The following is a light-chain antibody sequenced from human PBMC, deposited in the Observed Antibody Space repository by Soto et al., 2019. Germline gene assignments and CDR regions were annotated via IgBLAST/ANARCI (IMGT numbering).Light chain of an antibody. CDR2: KAS. J-gene: IGKJ1*01. Sequence: IQRTQSPSTLSGSLGDRFTITCLASQTISSWLAWYQQKPGKAPKLLIYKASTLKSGVPSRFSGSGSGTEFTLTISSLQPDDFATYYCQHYNSYSEAFGQGTKVDIK. CDR1: QTISSW. CDR3: QHYNSYSEA. V-gene: IGKV1-5*03.